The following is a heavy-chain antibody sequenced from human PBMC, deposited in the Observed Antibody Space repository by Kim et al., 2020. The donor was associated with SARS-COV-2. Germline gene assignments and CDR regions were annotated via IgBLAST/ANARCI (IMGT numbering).Heavy chain of an antibody. J-gene: IGHJ4*02. D-gene: IGHD3-10*01. Sequence: GGSLRLSCAASGFAFNNYGMSWVLQAPGKGLEWVSAISGSGGSTYYPDSVRGRFTISRDNSKNTLYLQMNSLRAEDTALYYCAKGGGGSGSYYKDGFDYWGQGTQVTVSS. V-gene: IGHV3-23*01. CDR3: AKGGGGSGSYYKDGFDY. CDR2: ISGSGGST. CDR1: GFAFNNYG.